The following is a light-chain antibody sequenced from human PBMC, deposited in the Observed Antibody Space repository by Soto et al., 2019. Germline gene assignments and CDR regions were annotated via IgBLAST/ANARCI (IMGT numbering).Light chain of an antibody. CDR2: EVT. J-gene: IGLJ2*01. Sequence: QSVLTQPASVSGSPGQSITISCTGSNSDIGAYDYVSWYQQHPGKPPTLLIYEVTFRPSGVPNRFSGSKSGNTATLTISRLLTEDEADYYCGSYASAALIFGGGTRSPS. CDR3: GSYASAALI. CDR1: NSDIGAYDY. V-gene: IGLV2-14*01.